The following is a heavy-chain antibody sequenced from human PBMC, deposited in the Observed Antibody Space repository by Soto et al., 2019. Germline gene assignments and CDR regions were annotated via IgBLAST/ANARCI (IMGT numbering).Heavy chain of an antibody. CDR1: GFTFSMYS. CDR2: IPQDGVDG. CDR3: ARDHLILPAHDFFYGSDV. J-gene: IGHJ6*02. Sequence: GSLRLSCEVSGFTFSMYSMSWVRQSPGKGLEWVAKIPQDGVDGHYADSVKGRFIISRDNDKNSLHLQLNNLRAEDTAVYYCARDHLILPAHDFFYGSDVWGRGATVTVSS. D-gene: IGHD2-21*02. V-gene: IGHV3-7*03.